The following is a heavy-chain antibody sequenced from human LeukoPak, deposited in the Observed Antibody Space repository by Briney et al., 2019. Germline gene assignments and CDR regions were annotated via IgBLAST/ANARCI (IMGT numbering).Heavy chain of an antibody. J-gene: IGHJ5*02. Sequence: GGSLRLSCAASGFTFSSYSMNWVRQAPGKGLEWVSYISSSGSTKYYADSVKGRFTISRDNAKNSVLLQMNSLRAEDTAVYYCARGAVADTWFDPWGQGTLVTVSS. CDR1: GFTFSSYS. CDR2: ISSSGSTK. CDR3: ARGAVADTWFDP. D-gene: IGHD6-19*01. V-gene: IGHV3-48*04.